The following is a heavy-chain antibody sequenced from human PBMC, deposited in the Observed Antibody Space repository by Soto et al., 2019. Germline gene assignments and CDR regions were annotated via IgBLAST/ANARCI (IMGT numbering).Heavy chain of an antibody. CDR3: ASVFVASNSIRRPLSL. V-gene: IGHV4-31*03. Sequence: SKTLSLTCTVYGGSISSGGYYWSWIRQHPGKGLEWIGYIYYSGSTYYNPSLKSRVTISVDTSKNQFSLKLSSVTAADTAVYYCASVFVASNSIRRPLSLCGQGTLVIVSS. D-gene: IGHD2-15*01. CDR1: GGSISSGGYY. CDR2: IYYSGST. J-gene: IGHJ4*02.